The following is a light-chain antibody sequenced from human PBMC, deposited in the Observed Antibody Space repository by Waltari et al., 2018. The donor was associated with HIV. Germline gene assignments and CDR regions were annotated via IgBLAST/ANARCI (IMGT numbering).Light chain of an antibody. V-gene: IGKV1-5*03. CDR2: KAS. CDR3: QQYKSYALT. J-gene: IGKJ4*01. Sequence: DIQMTQSPSTLSASVGERVTITCRASQSISSWLAWYQQKPGIAPKLLIYKASTLENVVPSRFSGSGSGTDFTLTISSLQPDDFATYYCQQYKSYALTFGGGTKVEIK. CDR1: QSISSW.